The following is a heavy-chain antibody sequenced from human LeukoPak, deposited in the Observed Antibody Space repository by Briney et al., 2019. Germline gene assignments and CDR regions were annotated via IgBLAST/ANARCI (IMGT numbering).Heavy chain of an antibody. CDR1: GFTFSSYE. CDR3: ARERNYIAFDY. CDR2: ISSSGSTI. V-gene: IGHV3-48*03. D-gene: IGHD1-7*01. Sequence: GGSLRLSCAASGFTFSSYEMNWVRQAPGKGLEWVSYISSSGSTIYYTDSVKGRFTISRDNAENSLYLQMNSLRAEDTAVYYCARERNYIAFDYWGQGTLVTVSS. J-gene: IGHJ4*02.